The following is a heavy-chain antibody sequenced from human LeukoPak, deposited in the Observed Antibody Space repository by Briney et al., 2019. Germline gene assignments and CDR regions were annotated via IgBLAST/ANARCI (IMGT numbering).Heavy chain of an antibody. CDR1: GVSFSGYY. CDR3: ARRNGQDIVATFRRRYYFDY. J-gene: IGHJ4*02. V-gene: IGHV4-34*01. CDR2: INHSGST. Sequence: SETLSLTCAVYGVSFSGYYWSWLRQPPGKGLEWIGEINHSGSTNYNPSLKSRVTISINTSKNQFSLKLSSVTAADTAVYYCARRNGQDIVATFRRRYYFDYWGQGTLVTVSS. D-gene: IGHD5-12*01.